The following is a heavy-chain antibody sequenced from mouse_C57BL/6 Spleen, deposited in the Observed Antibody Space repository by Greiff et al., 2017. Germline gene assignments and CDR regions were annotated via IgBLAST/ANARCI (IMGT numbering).Heavy chain of an antibody. J-gene: IGHJ4*01. CDR2: IRNKANGYTT. Sequence: EVKLVESGGGLVQPGGSLSLSCAASGFTFTDYYMSWVRQPPGKALEWLGFIRNKANGYTTEYSASVKGRFTISRDTSQNILYLQMNALRAEDSATYYCARYMRVGATNYFAKDYWGQGTSVTVSS. V-gene: IGHV7-3*01. CDR1: GFTFTDYY. D-gene: IGHD1-1*01. CDR3: ARYMRVGATNYFAKDY.